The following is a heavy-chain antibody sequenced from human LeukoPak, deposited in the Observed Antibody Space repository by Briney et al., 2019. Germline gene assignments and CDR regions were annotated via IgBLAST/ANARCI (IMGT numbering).Heavy chain of an antibody. J-gene: IGHJ6*02. CDR3: ASILYGGNSMDV. CDR2: IYYTGSA. CDR1: GGSVNSHY. V-gene: IGHV4-59*02. Sequence: SETLSLTCTVSGGSVNSHYWSWIRQPPGKGLELIGFIYYTGSASNNPFLKSRVTISVDTSKNQFSLKLNSVTAADTAVYYCASILYGGNSMDVWGQGTTVTVSS. D-gene: IGHD4-23*01.